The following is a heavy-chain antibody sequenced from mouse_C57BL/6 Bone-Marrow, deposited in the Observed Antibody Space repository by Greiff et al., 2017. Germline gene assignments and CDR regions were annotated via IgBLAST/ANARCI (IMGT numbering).Heavy chain of an antibody. CDR1: GYTFTDYY. V-gene: IGHV1-19*01. Sequence: VQLKQSGPVLVKPGASVKMSCKASGYTFTDYYMNWVKQSHGKSLEWIGVIYPYNGGTSYNQKFKGKATLTVDKSSSTAYMELNSLTSEDSAVYYCASDTTVVAYYFDYGGQGTTLTVSS. J-gene: IGHJ2*01. D-gene: IGHD1-1*01. CDR3: ASDTTVVAYYFDY. CDR2: IYPYNGGT.